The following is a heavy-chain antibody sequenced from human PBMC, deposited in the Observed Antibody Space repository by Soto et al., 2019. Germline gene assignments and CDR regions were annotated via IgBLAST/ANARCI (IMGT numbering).Heavy chain of an antibody. CDR2: ISAYNGNT. J-gene: IGHJ4*02. V-gene: IGHV1-18*01. Sequence: ASVKVSCKASGYTFTSYGISWVRQAPGQGLEWMGWISAYNGNTNYAQKLQGRVTMTTDTSTSTAYMELRSLRSDDTAVYYCERDTDSSGSYATFDYWGQGPLVTVSS. CDR1: GYTFTSYG. D-gene: IGHD3-22*01. CDR3: ERDTDSSGSYATFDY.